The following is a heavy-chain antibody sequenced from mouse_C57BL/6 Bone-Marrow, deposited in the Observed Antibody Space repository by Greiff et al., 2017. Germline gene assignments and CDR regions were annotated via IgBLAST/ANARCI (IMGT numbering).Heavy chain of an antibody. D-gene: IGHD1-1*01. CDR2: IYPRDGST. CDR3: ARDYGSSYWDFDV. Sequence: VQGVESGPELVKPGASVKLSCKASGYTFTSYDINWVKQRPGQGLEWIGWIYPRDGSTKYNEKFKGQATLTGDTSSSTAYMELHSLTSEDSAVYFCARDYGSSYWDFDVWGTGTTVTVSS. J-gene: IGHJ1*03. CDR1: GYTFTSYD. V-gene: IGHV1-85*01.